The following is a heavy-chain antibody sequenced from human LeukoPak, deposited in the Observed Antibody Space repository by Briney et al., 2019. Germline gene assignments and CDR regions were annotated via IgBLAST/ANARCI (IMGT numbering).Heavy chain of an antibody. CDR1: GFTFGSYA. D-gene: IGHD6-19*01. Sequence: LTGGSLRLSCAASGFTFGSYAMYWVRQAPGKGLEWVSGIGGSGGSTFYADSVKGRFTISRDNSENTVYLQMNSLRADDTAVYYCAKTTAGYSSGRYPGWPVDYWGQGTLVTVSS. CDR2: IGGSGGST. V-gene: IGHV3-23*01. CDR3: AKTTAGYSSGRYPGWPVDY. J-gene: IGHJ4*02.